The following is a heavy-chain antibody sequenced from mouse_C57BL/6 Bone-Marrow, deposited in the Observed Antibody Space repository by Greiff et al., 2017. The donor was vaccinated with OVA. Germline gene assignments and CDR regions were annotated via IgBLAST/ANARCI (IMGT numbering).Heavy chain of an antibody. V-gene: IGHV14-2*01. CDR1: GFNIKDYY. J-gene: IGHJ2*01. CDR2: IDPEDGET. Sequence: EVQLQQSGAELVKPGASVKLSCTASGFNIKDYYMHWVKQRTEQGLEWIGRIDPEDGETKYAPKFQGKATITAATSSNTAYLQSSSLTSEDTAVYYCAKGRTAQATVKYYWGQGTTLTVSS. D-gene: IGHD3-2*02. CDR3: AKGRTAQATVKYY.